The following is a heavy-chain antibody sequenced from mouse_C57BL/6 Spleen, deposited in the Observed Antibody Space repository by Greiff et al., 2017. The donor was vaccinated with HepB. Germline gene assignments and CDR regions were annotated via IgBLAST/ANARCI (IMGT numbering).Heavy chain of an antibody. CDR2: IYPGNSDT. CDR3: TKLRNYAMDD. Sequence: VQLQQSGTVLARPGASVKMSCKTSGYTFTSYWMPWVQQRPGQGLEWIGAIYPGNSDTSYNQKFKGKAKLTAVTTASTAYMELSSLTNEDSAVYYSTKLRNYAMDDWGQGTSVTVSS. D-gene: IGHD1-1*01. CDR1: GYTFTSYW. V-gene: IGHV1-5*01. J-gene: IGHJ4*01.